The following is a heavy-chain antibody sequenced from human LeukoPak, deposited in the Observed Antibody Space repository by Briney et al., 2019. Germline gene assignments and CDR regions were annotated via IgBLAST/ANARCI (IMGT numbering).Heavy chain of an antibody. V-gene: IGHV4-34*01. CDR3: ARVVGNTNFDS. J-gene: IGHJ4*02. D-gene: IGHD2-21*01. Sequence: SETLSLTCAVYGGSFSGYYWSWIRQPPGKGLEWIGEINHSGSTNYNPSLKSRVTISVDTSKNQFSLKLSSVTAAGTAIYYCARVVGNTNFDSWGQGALVTVSS. CDR2: INHSGST. CDR1: GGSFSGYY.